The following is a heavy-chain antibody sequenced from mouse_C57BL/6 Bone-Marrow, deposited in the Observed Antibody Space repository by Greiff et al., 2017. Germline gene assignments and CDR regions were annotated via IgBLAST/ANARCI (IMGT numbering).Heavy chain of an antibody. CDR2: FYPGSGSI. J-gene: IGHJ4*01. D-gene: IGHD2-3*01. V-gene: IGHV1-62-2*01. Sequence: QVQLQQSGAELVKPGASVKLSCKASGYTFTEYTIHWVKQRSGQGLEGLGWFYPGSGSIKYNEKFKDKATLTADKSSSTVLMELSRLTSEDSAVYFCAGHEEGSGYYVYAMDYWGQGTSVTVSS. CDR3: AGHEEGSGYYVYAMDY. CDR1: GYTFTEYT.